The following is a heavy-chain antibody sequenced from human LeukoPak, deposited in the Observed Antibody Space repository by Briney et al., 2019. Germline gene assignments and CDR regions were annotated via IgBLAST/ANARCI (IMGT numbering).Heavy chain of an antibody. CDR1: GGSISHYY. Sequence: SETLYLTCTVSGGSISHYYWSWIRQPPGKGLEWIGYIYYSGSTNYNPSLKSRVTISVDTSKNQFSLKLSSVTAADTAVYYCARGYYDSSGYLISYNWFDPWGQGTLVTVSS. CDR3: ARGYYDSSGYLISYNWFDP. CDR2: IYYSGST. D-gene: IGHD3-22*01. J-gene: IGHJ5*02. V-gene: IGHV4-59*01.